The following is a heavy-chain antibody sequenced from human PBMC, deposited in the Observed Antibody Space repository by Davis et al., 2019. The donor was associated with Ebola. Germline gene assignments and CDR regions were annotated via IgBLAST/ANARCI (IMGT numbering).Heavy chain of an antibody. CDR1: GFNFGAYT. V-gene: IGHV3-48*01. CDR3: ARVGPAGELETYYYGMDV. D-gene: IGHD1-26*01. J-gene: IGHJ6*04. Sequence: GESLKISCAASGFNFGAYTMSWVRQAPGKGLEWVSYISTDGTTVYYRDSVKGRFTISRDDAKDSLYLHMNSLRAEDTAVYYCARVGPAGELETYYYGMDVWGKGTTVTVSS. CDR2: ISTDGTTV.